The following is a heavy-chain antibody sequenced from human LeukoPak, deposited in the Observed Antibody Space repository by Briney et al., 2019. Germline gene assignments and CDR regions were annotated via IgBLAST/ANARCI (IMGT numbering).Heavy chain of an antibody. CDR1: GYTFTSYA. CDR3: ARPYCSGGDCLRYFDL. Sequence: ASVKVSCKASGYTFTSYAMHWVRQAPGQRLEWMGWMNPISGNTGYAQKFQGRVTMTRSTSISTAYMELSSLRSEDTAVYYCARPYCSGGDCLRYFDLWGRGTLITVSS. V-gene: IGHV1-8*02. D-gene: IGHD2-15*01. J-gene: IGHJ2*01. CDR2: MNPISGNT.